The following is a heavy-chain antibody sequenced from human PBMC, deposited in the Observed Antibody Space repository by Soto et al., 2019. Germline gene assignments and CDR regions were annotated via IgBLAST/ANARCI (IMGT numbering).Heavy chain of an antibody. J-gene: IGHJ6*02. CDR1: GYTFTSYY. V-gene: IGHV1-46*01. Sequence: ASVKVSCKASGYTFTSYYIHWVRQAPGQGLEWMGIFNPTGDTASYAQKLQGRVAMTRDTSTGTAYMELGSLRSEDTAVYYCARGGRIVDTGIGYYYYHAMDVWGQGTTVTVS. CDR3: ARGGRIVDTGIGYYYYHAMDV. CDR2: FNPTGDTA. D-gene: IGHD5-18*01.